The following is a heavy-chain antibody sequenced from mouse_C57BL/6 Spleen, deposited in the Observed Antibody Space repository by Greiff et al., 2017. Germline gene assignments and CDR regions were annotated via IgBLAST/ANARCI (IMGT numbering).Heavy chain of an antibody. J-gene: IGHJ2*01. Sequence: LVESGAELVKPGASVKISCKASGYAFSSYWMNWVKQRPGKGLEWIGQIYPGDGDTNYNGKFKGKATLTADKSSSTAYMQLSSLTSEDSAVYFCARSDYGSSYDFGDWGQGTTLTVSS. CDR2: IYPGDGDT. V-gene: IGHV1-80*01. D-gene: IGHD1-1*01. CDR1: GYAFSSYW. CDR3: ARSDYGSSYDFGD.